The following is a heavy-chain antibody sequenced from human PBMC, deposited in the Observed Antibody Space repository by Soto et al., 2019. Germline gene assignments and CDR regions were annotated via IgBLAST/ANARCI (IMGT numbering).Heavy chain of an antibody. J-gene: IGHJ3*02. CDR3: ARRGTDESFDI. Sequence: VRQAPGQGLEWMGWINPNSGGTKYAQKFQGRVTMTRDTSISTAYMELSRLRSDDTAVYYCARRGTDESFDIWGQGTMVTVSS. V-gene: IGHV1-2*02. D-gene: IGHD1-1*01. CDR2: INPNSGGT.